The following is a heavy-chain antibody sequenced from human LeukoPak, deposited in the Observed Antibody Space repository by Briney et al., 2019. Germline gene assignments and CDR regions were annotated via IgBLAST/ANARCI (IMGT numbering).Heavy chain of an antibody. CDR3: ARASAYYDTLDY. J-gene: IGHJ4*02. CDR1: GGSISSYY. Sequence: PSETLSLTCTVSGGSISSYYRSWIRQPPGKGLEWIGYIYYSGSTNYNPSLKSRVTISVDTSKSQFSLKLSSVTAADTAVYYCARASAYYDTLDYWGQGTLVTVSS. CDR2: IYYSGST. V-gene: IGHV4-59*01. D-gene: IGHD3-9*01.